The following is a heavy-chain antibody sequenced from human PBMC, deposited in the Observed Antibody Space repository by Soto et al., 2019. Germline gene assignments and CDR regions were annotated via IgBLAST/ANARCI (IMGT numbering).Heavy chain of an antibody. CDR1: GYTFTGYY. CDR3: ARXSQYYDFWSRASNWFDP. J-gene: IGHJ5*02. V-gene: IGHV1-2*02. D-gene: IGHD3-3*01. CDR2: INPNSGGT. Sequence: ASVKVSCKASGYTFTGYYMHWVRQAPGQGLEWMGWINPNSGGTNYAQKFQGRVTMTRDTSISTAYMELSRLRSDDTAVYYCARXSQYYDFWSRASNWFDPWGQGTLVTVSS.